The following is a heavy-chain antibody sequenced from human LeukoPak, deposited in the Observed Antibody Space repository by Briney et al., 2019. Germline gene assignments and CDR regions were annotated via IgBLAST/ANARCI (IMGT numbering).Heavy chain of an antibody. CDR1: GFTVSSNY. Sequence: TGGSLRLSCAASGFTVSSNYMSWVRQAPGKGLEWVSVIYSGGSTYYADSVKGRFTISRHNSKNTLYLQMNSLRAEDTAVYYCAKGYDFWSGYCDYWGQGTLVTVSS. V-gene: IGHV3-53*01. J-gene: IGHJ4*02. CDR3: AKGYDFWSGYCDY. CDR2: IYSGGST. D-gene: IGHD3-3*01.